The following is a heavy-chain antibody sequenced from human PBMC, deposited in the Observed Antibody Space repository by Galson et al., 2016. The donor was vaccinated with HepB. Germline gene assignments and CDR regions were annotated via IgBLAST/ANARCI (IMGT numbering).Heavy chain of an antibody. D-gene: IGHD3-10*01. J-gene: IGHJ6*01. V-gene: IGHV4-59*01. Sequence: LSLTCSVPDDSINNYYWTWVRQPLGGGLEWIGYVYSTGSTSYNPSLRSRVTISLDNSKNQFSLKLTSVTAADTAIYYCARARVRGDKYFFHYGMDVWGQGTTVTVSS. CDR1: DDSINNYY. CDR3: ARARVRGDKYFFHYGMDV. CDR2: VYSTGST.